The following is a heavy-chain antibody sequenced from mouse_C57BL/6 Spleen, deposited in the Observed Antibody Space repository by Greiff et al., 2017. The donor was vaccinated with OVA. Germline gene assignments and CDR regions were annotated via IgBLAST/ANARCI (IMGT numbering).Heavy chain of an antibody. Sequence: EVQLQQSGTVLARPGASVKMSCKTSGYTFTSYWMHWVKQRPGQGLEWIGAIYPGNSDTSYNQKFKGKAKLTAVTSASTAYMELSSLTNEDSAVYYCTRSSTMVTTAFDYWGQGTTLTVSS. CDR3: TRSSTMVTTAFDY. CDR2: IYPGNSDT. CDR1: GYTFTSYW. J-gene: IGHJ2*01. D-gene: IGHD2-2*01. V-gene: IGHV1-5*01.